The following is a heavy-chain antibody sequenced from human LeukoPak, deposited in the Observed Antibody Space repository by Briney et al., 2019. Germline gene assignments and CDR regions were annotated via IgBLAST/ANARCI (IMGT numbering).Heavy chain of an antibody. CDR2: INHSGST. D-gene: IGHD3-10*01. J-gene: IGHJ5*02. CDR1: GGSFSGYY. CDR3: ASRLWFGVNWFDP. Sequence: PSETLSLTCAVYGGSFSGYYWSWIRQPPGKGLEWIGEINHSGSTNYNPSLKSRVTISVDTSKNRFSLKLSSVTAADTAVYYCASRLWFGVNWFDPWGQGTLVTVSS. V-gene: IGHV4-34*01.